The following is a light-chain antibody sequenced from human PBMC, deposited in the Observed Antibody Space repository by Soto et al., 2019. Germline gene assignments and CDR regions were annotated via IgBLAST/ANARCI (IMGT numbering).Light chain of an antibody. CDR1: SSDVGDYNS. CDR2: DVS. Sequence: QSALTQPRSVSGAPGQSVTISCTGTSSDVGDYNSVSWYQQQPDKAPKLIIYDVSKRPSGVPDGFSGSKSGNTASLTSSGLETEDEADYHCSSYAGTYRHVLFGGGSKVTVL. J-gene: IGLJ2*01. CDR3: SSYAGTYRHVL. V-gene: IGLV2-11*01.